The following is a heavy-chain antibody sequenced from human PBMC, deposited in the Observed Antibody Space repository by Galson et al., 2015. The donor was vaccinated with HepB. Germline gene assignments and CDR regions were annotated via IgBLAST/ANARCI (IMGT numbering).Heavy chain of an antibody. CDR1: GFMFSNYA. CDR3: ARDRAVTPRLGCPLY. Sequence: LRLSCAASGFMFSNYAMHWVRQAPGKGLEWVSVIFGSGGGAYYAEAVKGRFTISRDNSKNTLSLQMNSLRPEDTAVYYCARDRAVTPRLGCPLYWGQGILVTVSP. V-gene: IGHV3-23*01. CDR2: IFGSGGGA. J-gene: IGHJ4*02. D-gene: IGHD2-21*02.